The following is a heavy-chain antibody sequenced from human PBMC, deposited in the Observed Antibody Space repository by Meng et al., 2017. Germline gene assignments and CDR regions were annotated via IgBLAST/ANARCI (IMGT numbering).Heavy chain of an antibody. J-gene: IGHJ4*02. CDR3: ASQALVRDKNKPIDY. Sequence: VHVQQGGAGLLKPSETLSLTCAVYGGSFSGYYWSWIRQPPGKGLEWIGEINHSGSTNYNPSLKSRVTISVDTSKNQFSLKLSSVTAADTAVYYCASQALVRDKNKPIDYWGQGTLVTVSS. CDR1: GGSFSGYY. CDR2: INHSGST. D-gene: IGHD3-10*01. V-gene: IGHV4-34*01.